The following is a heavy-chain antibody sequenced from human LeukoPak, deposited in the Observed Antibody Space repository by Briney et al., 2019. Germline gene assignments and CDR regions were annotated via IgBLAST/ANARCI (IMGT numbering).Heavy chain of an antibody. CDR3: ARLASCSLMWCAFDI. CDR1: GYTFTSYG. CDR2: ISAYNGNT. Sequence: ASVKVSCKASGYTFTSYGISWVRQAPGQGLEWMGWISAYNGNTNYAQKLQGRVTMTTDTSTSTAYMELRSLRSDDTAVYYCARLASCSLMWCAFDIWGQGTMVTVSS. D-gene: IGHD2-2*01. V-gene: IGHV1-18*01. J-gene: IGHJ3*02.